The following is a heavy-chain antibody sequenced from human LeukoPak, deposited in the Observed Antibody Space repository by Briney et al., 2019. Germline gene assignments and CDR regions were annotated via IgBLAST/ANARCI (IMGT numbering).Heavy chain of an antibody. J-gene: IGHJ4*02. CDR3: ARGIGSTTVTTLEYYFDY. CDR2: MNSNSGNT. CDR1: GYTFTSYD. D-gene: IGHD4-17*01. Sequence: ASVKISCKASGYTFTSYDINWVRQATGQGLEWMGWMNSNSGNTGYAQKFQGRVTMTRNTSISRAYMELSSLRSEDTAVYYCARGIGSTTVTTLEYYFDYWGQGTLVTVSS. V-gene: IGHV1-8*01.